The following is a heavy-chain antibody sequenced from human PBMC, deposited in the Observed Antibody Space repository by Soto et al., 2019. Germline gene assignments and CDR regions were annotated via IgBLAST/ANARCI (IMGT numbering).Heavy chain of an antibody. D-gene: IGHD3-10*01. J-gene: IGHJ5*02. CDR3: ARGSRGVRFDP. Sequence: QVQLVQSGAEVKKPGASVKVSCKASGYTFTSYDINWVRQATGQGLEWMGWMNPDSGNTGYAQKFQGXVXMTRNTSISTAYMELSXXXSEDTAVYYCARGSRGVRFDPWGQGTLVTVSS. V-gene: IGHV1-8*01. CDR1: GYTFTSYD. CDR2: MNPDSGNT.